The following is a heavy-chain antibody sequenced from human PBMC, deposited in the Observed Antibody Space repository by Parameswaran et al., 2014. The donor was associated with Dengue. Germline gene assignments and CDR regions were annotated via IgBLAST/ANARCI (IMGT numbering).Heavy chain of an antibody. V-gene: IGHV3-21*01. Sequence: VRQAPGKGLEWVSSISSSSSYIYYADSVKGRFTISRDNAKNSLYLQMNSLRAEDTAVYYCAREFTVTKERYFDLWGRGTLVTVSS. D-gene: IGHD4-17*01. J-gene: IGHJ2*01. CDR3: AREFTVTKERYFDL. CDR2: ISSSSSYI.